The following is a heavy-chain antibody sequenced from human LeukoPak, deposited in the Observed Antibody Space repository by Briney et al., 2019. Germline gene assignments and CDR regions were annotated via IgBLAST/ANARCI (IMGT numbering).Heavy chain of an antibody. Sequence: ASVKVSCKASGYNFTGNYIHWVRQAPGQGLEWMGWINPNSGGTNYAQKFQGRVTMTWDTSISTASMELNRLRSDDTAVYYCARDGKGWIQLWFWFAFDIWGQGTMVTVSS. J-gene: IGHJ3*02. CDR2: INPNSGGT. CDR1: GYNFTGNY. CDR3: ARDGKGWIQLWFWFAFDI. V-gene: IGHV1-2*02. D-gene: IGHD5-18*01.